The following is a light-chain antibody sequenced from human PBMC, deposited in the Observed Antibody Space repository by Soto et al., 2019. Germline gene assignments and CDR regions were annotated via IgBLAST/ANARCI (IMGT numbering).Light chain of an antibody. CDR1: NSYIASIT. CDR2: YNN. Sequence: QSVLTQPPSASETPGQTVSISCSGSNSYIASITVNWYQHLPGTASKLFISYNNQRPSGVPDRFFCSKSGTSASPAISGRQSEDESHSYCADWDDTLRHYVFETGAKHAVL. CDR3: ADWDDTLRHYV. J-gene: IGLJ1*01. V-gene: IGLV1-44*01.